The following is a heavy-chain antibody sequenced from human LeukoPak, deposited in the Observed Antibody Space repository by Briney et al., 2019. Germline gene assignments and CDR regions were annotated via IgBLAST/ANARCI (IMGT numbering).Heavy chain of an antibody. CDR1: GFTFSSYW. Sequence: GGSLRLSCAASGFTFSSYWMSWVRQAPGKGLEWVANIKQDGSEKYYVDSVKGRFTISRDNAKNSLYLQMNSLRAEDTAVYYCATPVAFCSSTSCPSGYWGQGTLVTVSS. J-gene: IGHJ4*02. D-gene: IGHD2-2*01. V-gene: IGHV3-7*01. CDR3: ATPVAFCSSTSCPSGY. CDR2: IKQDGSEK.